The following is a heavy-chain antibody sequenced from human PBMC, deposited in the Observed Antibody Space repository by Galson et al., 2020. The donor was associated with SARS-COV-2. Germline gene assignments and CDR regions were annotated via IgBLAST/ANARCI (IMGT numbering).Heavy chain of an antibody. CDR3: ARHRQDGYNLDYFDY. J-gene: IGHJ4*02. D-gene: IGHD5-12*01. V-gene: IGHV4-39*01. Sequence: SETLSLTCSVTGVSINNDCYWGWIRQSPEKGLEWIGSIYYRGTTYDNPSLKSRVTMSVDTSRNKVSLKMTSVTAADTAVYYCARHRQDGYNLDYFDYWGQGTLVAVSS. CDR1: GVSINNDCY. CDR2: IYYRGTT.